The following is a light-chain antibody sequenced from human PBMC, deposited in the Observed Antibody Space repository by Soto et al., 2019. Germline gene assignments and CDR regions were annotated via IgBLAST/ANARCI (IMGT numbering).Light chain of an antibody. CDR2: SAS. Sequence: EVVLTQSPGTLSLSPGERVTLSCRASQIVASSYLAWYQQKPGRAPRLLFYSASSRATGIPDRFSGSGSGTDFTLTISRLEPEDFAVYYCHHFGSLPETFGQGTNVE. CDR3: HHFGSLPET. CDR1: QIVASSY. V-gene: IGKV3-20*01. J-gene: IGKJ1*01.